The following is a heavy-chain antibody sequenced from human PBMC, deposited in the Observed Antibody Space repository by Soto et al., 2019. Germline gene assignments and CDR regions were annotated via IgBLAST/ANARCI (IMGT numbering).Heavy chain of an antibody. Sequence: GGSLIISCAASGFTFSSYAMSWVRQAPGTGLEWVSAISGSGGSTYYADSVKGRFTISRDNSKNTLYLQMNSLRAEDTAVYYCAKEEGVDTASGGSFDYWGQGT. CDR3: AKEEGVDTASGGSFDY. J-gene: IGHJ4*02. CDR1: GFTFSSYA. D-gene: IGHD5-18*01. CDR2: ISGSGGST. V-gene: IGHV3-23*01.